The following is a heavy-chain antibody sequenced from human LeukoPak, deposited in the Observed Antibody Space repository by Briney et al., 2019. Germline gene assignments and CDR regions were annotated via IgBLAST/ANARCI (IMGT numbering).Heavy chain of an antibody. Sequence: SETLSLTCTVSGGSISSSSYYWGWIRQPPGKGLEWIGSIHYSGSTYYNPSLKSRVTISVDTSKNQFSLKLSSVTAADTAVYYCARFYGDYPYWGQGTLVTVSS. J-gene: IGHJ4*02. D-gene: IGHD4-17*01. CDR1: GGSISSSSYY. CDR2: IHYSGST. V-gene: IGHV4-39*07. CDR3: ARFYGDYPY.